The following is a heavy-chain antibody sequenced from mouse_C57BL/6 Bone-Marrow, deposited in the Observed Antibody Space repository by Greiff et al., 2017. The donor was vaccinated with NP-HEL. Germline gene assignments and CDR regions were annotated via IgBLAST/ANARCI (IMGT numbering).Heavy chain of an antibody. Sequence: VQLQQSGAELAKPGASVKLSCKASGYTFTSYWMHWVKQRPGQGLEWIGYINPSSGYTKYNQKFKDKATLTADKSSSTAYMQLSSLTYEDSAVYYCARRTSNWDWYFDVWGTGTTVTVSS. D-gene: IGHD4-1*02. CDR1: GYTFTSYW. CDR3: ARRTSNWDWYFDV. CDR2: INPSSGYT. J-gene: IGHJ1*03. V-gene: IGHV1-7*01.